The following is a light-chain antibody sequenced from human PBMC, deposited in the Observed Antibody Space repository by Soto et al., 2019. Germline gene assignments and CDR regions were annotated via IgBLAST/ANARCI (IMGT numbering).Light chain of an antibody. CDR3: QQYSDLPRT. CDR1: QSVSSNY. J-gene: IGKJ1*01. V-gene: IGKV3-20*01. Sequence: EIVLTQSPGTLSLSPGERATLSCRASQSVSSNYLAWYQQKPGQAPSLPIYGASSRATGIPDRFSGSGSGTDFTLTISRLEPEDFAVYYCQQYSDLPRTFGQGTRVEIK. CDR2: GAS.